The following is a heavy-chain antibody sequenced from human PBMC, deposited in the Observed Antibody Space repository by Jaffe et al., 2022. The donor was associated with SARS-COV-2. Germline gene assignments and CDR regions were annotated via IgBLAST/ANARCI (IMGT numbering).Heavy chain of an antibody. CDR1: GFSLSTSGVG. J-gene: IGHJ6*02. CDR2: IYWDDDK. D-gene: IGHD3-3*01. CDR3: AHSTYYDFWSGYYTDYYYGMDV. Sequence: QITLKESGPTLVKPTQTLTLTCTFSGFSLSTSGVGVGWIRQPPGKALEWLALIYWDDDKRYSPSLKSRLTITKDTSKNQVVLTMTNMDPVDTATYYCAHSTYYDFWSGYYTDYYYGMDVWGQGTTVTVSS. V-gene: IGHV2-5*02.